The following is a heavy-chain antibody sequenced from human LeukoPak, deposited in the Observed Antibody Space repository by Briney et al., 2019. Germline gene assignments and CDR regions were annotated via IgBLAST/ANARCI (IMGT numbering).Heavy chain of an antibody. CDR3: ARGRVGWYYDSSGYYYEDY. D-gene: IGHD3-22*01. V-gene: IGHV4-61*02. J-gene: IGHJ4*02. Sequence: SETLSLTCTVSGGSISSGSYYWSWIRQPAGKGLEWIGRIYTSGSTNYNPSLKSRVTISVDTSKNQFSLKLSSVTAADTAVYYCARGRVGWYYDSSGYYYEDYWGQGTLVTVSS. CDR2: IYTSGST. CDR1: GGSISSGSYY.